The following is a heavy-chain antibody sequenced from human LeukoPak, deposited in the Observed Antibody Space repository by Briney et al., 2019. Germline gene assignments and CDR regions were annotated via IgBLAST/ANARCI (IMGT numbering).Heavy chain of an antibody. CDR2: IIPIFGTA. Sequence: SVKVSCKASGGTFSSYAISWVRQAPGQGLEWMGGIIPIFGTANYAQKLQGRVTITTDESTSTAYMELSSLRSEDTAVYYCARSDVWSERLHFDYWGQGTLVTVSS. J-gene: IGHJ4*02. CDR3: ARSDVWSERLHFDY. D-gene: IGHD3-3*01. V-gene: IGHV1-69*05. CDR1: GGTFSSYA.